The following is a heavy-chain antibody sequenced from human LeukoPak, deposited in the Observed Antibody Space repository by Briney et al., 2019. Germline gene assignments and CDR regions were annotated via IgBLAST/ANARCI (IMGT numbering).Heavy chain of an antibody. V-gene: IGHV4-38-2*02. CDR2: IFHNGNT. CDR3: AGAYYDFWSGYQSAHFDY. Sequence: SETLSLTCTVSGYSISSDYYWGWIRQPPGKGLEWIGNIFHNGNTYYNPSLKSRVTMSIDTSKKQFSLKLRTATAADTAVYYCAGAYYDFWSGYQSAHFDYWGQGTLVTVSS. CDR1: GYSISSDYY. J-gene: IGHJ4*02. D-gene: IGHD3-3*01.